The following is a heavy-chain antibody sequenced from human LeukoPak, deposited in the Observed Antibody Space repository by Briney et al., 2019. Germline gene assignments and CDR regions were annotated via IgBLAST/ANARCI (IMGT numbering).Heavy chain of an antibody. D-gene: IGHD5-12*01. V-gene: IGHV3-21*01. CDR1: GFTFSSYS. CDR3: ARESGYDRHSYYYYGMDV. CDR2: ISSSRSNI. J-gene: IGHJ6*02. Sequence: GGSLRLSCAASGFTFSSYSMNWVRQAPGKGLEWVSSISSSRSNIYYADSVKGRFTISRDNAKNSLYLQMNSPGAEDTAVYYCARESGYDRHSYYYYGMDVWGQGTTVTVSS.